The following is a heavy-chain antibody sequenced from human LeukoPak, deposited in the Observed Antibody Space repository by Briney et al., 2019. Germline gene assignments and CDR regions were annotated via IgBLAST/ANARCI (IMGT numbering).Heavy chain of an antibody. J-gene: IGHJ4*02. Sequence: PGGSLRLSCAASGFTFSSYAMSWVRQAPGKGLEWVSAISGSGGSTYYADSVKGRFTISRDNSKNTLYLQMNSLRAEDTAVYYCAKSGCTLPYCSSTSEFDYWGQGTLVTVSS. CDR3: AKSGCTLPYCSSTSEFDY. CDR2: ISGSGGST. CDR1: GFTFSSYA. V-gene: IGHV3-23*01. D-gene: IGHD2-2*01.